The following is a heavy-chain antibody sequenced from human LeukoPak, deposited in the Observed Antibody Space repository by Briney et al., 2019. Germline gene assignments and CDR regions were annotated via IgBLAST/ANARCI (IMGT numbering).Heavy chain of an antibody. CDR2: ISAYTGHT. CDR3: ARGMRLAAGVFDY. Sequence: ASVKVSCKTSGYDFLINGISWVRQAPGRGLEWMGWISAYTGHTNYAQNLQGRVSMTTDTSSSTAYMELRSLRSDDTAVYYCARGMRLAAGVFDYWGQGTLVTVSS. J-gene: IGHJ4*02. V-gene: IGHV1-18*01. CDR1: GYDFLING. D-gene: IGHD6-13*01.